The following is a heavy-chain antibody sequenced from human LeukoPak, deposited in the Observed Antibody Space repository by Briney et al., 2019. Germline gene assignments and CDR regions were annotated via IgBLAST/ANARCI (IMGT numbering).Heavy chain of an antibody. CDR3: ASRFVSTMVRGVIRDY. V-gene: IGHV4-38-2*01. CDR1: GYSISSGYY. CDR2: XYHSGST. J-gene: IGHJ4*02. Sequence: SETLSLTCAVSGYSISSGYYWGWIRQPPGKGXXXXXXXYHSGSTYYNPSLKSRVTISVDTSKNQFSLKLSSVTAADTAVYYCASRFVSTMVRGVIRDYWGQGTLVTVSS. D-gene: IGHD3-10*01.